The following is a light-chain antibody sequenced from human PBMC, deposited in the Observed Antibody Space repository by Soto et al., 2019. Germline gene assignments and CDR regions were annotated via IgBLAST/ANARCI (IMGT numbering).Light chain of an antibody. CDR2: GAS. Sequence: EIVLTQSPGTLSLSPGERATLSCRASQSVSNNYLAWYQQKPGQAPRLLIYGASTRATGIPARFSGSGSGTEFTLTITSLQSEDFAVYFCQQYNDGLTFGGGTKVDIK. J-gene: IGKJ4*01. V-gene: IGKV3-15*01. CDR3: QQYNDGLT. CDR1: QSVSNN.